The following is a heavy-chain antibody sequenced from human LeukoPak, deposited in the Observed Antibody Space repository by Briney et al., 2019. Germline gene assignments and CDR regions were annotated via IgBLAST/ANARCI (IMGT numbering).Heavy chain of an antibody. D-gene: IGHD3-10*01. Sequence: GGSLRLSCAASGFTFSSYGVSWVRQAPGKGLEWVSGMSGSGHRTYYADSVKGRFTISRDISKNTLYLQMNSLRAEDTAVYYCARVLSGRGSLYDYYYYMDVWGKGTTVTISS. CDR1: GFTFSSYG. J-gene: IGHJ6*03. CDR3: ARVLSGRGSLYDYYYYMDV. CDR2: MSGSGHRT. V-gene: IGHV3-23*01.